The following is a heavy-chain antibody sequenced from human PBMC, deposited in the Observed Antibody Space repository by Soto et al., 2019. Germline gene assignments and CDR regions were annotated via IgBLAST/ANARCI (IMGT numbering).Heavy chain of an antibody. CDR1: GFTFRSYA. J-gene: IGHJ6*02. Sequence: PGGSLRLSCAASGFTFRSYAMHWVRQAPGKGLEWVAVISYDGSNKYYADSVKGRFTISRDNSKNTLYLQMNSLRAEDTAVYYCARDRGGGNGMDVWGQGTTVTVSS. CDR2: ISYDGSNK. V-gene: IGHV3-30-3*01. CDR3: ARDRGGGNGMDV. D-gene: IGHD6-25*01.